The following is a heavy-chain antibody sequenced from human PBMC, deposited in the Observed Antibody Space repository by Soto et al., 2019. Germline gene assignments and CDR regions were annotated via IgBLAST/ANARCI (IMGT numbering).Heavy chain of an antibody. Sequence: EVQLVESGGGLVQPGGSLRLSCAASGFTVSNCWMHWVRQAPGQGLVWVSRIKGDGSITNYADSVKGRFTISRDNAKNTLYLQMNSLRAEDTAVYYCSRSDHFDYWGQGPLVTVSS. CDR1: GFTVSNCW. CDR2: IKGDGSIT. V-gene: IGHV3-74*01. J-gene: IGHJ4*02. CDR3: SRSDHFDY.